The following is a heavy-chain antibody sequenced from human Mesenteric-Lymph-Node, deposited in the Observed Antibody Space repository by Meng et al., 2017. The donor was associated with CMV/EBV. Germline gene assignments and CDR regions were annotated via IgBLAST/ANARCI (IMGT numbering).Heavy chain of an antibody. Sequence: LSLTCAATGFIFSSYEMNWVRQAPGKGLEWVSYISSSGSTIYYADSLKGRFTISRDNAKNSLYLQMNSLRAEDTAVYYCARSPYNDFWSGFSYFEYWGQGTLVTVSS. V-gene: IGHV3-48*03. D-gene: IGHD3-3*01. CDR3: ARSPYNDFWSGFSYFEY. J-gene: IGHJ4*02. CDR2: ISSSGSTI. CDR1: GFIFSSYE.